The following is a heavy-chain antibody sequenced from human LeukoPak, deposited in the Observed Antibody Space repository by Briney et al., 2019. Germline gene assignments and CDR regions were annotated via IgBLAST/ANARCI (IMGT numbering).Heavy chain of an antibody. CDR3: ARVSFSVSGIRGSFDAFDI. CDR1: GFTFSSYW. V-gene: IGHV3-7*01. D-gene: IGHD2-15*01. CDR2: IKQDGSEK. Sequence: GGSLRLSCAASGFTFSSYWMSWVRQAPGKGLAWVANIKQDGSEKYYVDSVKGRFTISRDNAKNSLYLQMNSLRAEDTAVYYCARVSFSVSGIRGSFDAFDIWGQGTMVTVSS. J-gene: IGHJ3*02.